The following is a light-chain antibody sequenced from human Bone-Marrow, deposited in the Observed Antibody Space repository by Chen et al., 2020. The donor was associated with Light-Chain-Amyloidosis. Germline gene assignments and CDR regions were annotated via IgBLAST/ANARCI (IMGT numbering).Light chain of an antibody. Sequence: DIVMTQSPLSLPVTPGEPASISCRSSQSLLHSNGYNYLDWYLQKPGQSPQLLIYWGSNRASGVPDRFSGGGSGTDFTLKISRVEAEDVGVYYCMQAIQTPLTFGGGTKVEIK. CDR1: QSLLHSNGYNY. CDR3: MQAIQTPLT. CDR2: WGS. V-gene: IGKV2-28*01. J-gene: IGKJ4*01.